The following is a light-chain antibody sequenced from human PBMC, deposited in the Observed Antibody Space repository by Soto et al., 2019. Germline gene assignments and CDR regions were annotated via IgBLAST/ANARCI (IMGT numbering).Light chain of an antibody. CDR2: GAS. CDR1: QSVTRN. Sequence: EIGMTQSPATLSVSPGERATLSCRASQSVTRNFAWYQQKPGQPPRRLIYGASTRANCIPARFSGSGSGTEFTLSISSLQSEDFAVYSCQQYNNWPLTFGGGTKVEIK. V-gene: IGKV3-15*01. J-gene: IGKJ4*01. CDR3: QQYNNWPLT.